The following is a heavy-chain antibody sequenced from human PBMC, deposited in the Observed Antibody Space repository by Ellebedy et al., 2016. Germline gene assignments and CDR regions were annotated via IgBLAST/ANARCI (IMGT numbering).Heavy chain of an antibody. V-gene: IGHV3-74*01. J-gene: IGHJ4*02. CDR1: GFTFSSYA. CDR3: ARDGDGYNQDY. CDR2: IGRDGSGT. Sequence: GGSLRLXXAASGFTFSSYAMHWVRQAPGKGLEWVSRIGRDGSGTNYADSVKGRFTISRDNAKNTLYLQMNSLGAEDTAVYYCARDGDGYNQDYWGQGTLVTVSS. D-gene: IGHD5-24*01.